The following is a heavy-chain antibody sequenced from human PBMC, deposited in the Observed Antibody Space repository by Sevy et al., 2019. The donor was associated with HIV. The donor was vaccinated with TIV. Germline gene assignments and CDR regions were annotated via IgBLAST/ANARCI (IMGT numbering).Heavy chain of an antibody. CDR2: MWYDGRTE. D-gene: IGHD6-6*01. V-gene: IGHV3-33*01. CDR1: GFTFKSFS. CDR3: ARDAARVIVPTAGFDS. J-gene: IGHJ5*01. Sequence: GGSLRLSCVASGFTFKSFSMHWVRQAPGKGLEWVAAMWYDGRTERYADSVQGQFTISRDNSKKTLFLQMNSLRDEDTAIYYCARDAARVIVPTAGFDSWGQGTLVTVSS.